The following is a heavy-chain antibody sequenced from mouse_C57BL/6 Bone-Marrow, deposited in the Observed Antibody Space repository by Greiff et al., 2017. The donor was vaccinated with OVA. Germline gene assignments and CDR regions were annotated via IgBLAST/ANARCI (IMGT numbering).Heavy chain of an antibody. J-gene: IGHJ4*01. CDR2: IHPNSGST. CDR1: GYTFTSYW. D-gene: IGHD2-2*01. Sequence: QVQLQQPGAELVKPGASVKLSCKASGYTFTSYWMHWVQQRPGQGLEWIGMIHPNSGSTNYNEKFKSKATLTVDKSSSTAYMQLSSLTSEDSAVYYCACPMVTTVIDAMDYWGQGTSVTVSS. V-gene: IGHV1-64*01. CDR3: ACPMVTTVIDAMDY.